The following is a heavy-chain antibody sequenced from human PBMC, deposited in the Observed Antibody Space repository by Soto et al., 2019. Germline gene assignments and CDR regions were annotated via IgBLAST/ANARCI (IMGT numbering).Heavy chain of an antibody. J-gene: IGHJ4*02. CDR1: VCTPSTLG. V-gene: IGHV1-69*06. CDR2: IIPMFCTA. CDR3: ARESSGVTHFDF. Sequence: SVKVSCKASVCTPSTLGISWVRQAPGQGLEWMGRIIPMFCTANYAQNFQGRVTITADKSTSTAYMELTRLRSEDTAVYYCARESSGVTHFDFWGQGTLVTVSS. D-gene: IGHD3-10*01.